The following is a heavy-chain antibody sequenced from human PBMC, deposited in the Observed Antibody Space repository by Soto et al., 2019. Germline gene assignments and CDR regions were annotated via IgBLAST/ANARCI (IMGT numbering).Heavy chain of an antibody. CDR1: GFTFSSYA. Sequence: QVQLVESGGDVVQPGRSLRLSCAASGFTFSSYAMHWVRQAPGKGLEWVAVISYDGSNKYYADSVKGRFTISRDNSKNTLYLQMNSLRAEDTAVYYCARPLQFPPAAAGTDDYWGQGTLVTVSS. V-gene: IGHV3-30-3*01. CDR2: ISYDGSNK. J-gene: IGHJ4*02. CDR3: ARPLQFPPAAAGTDDY. D-gene: IGHD6-13*01.